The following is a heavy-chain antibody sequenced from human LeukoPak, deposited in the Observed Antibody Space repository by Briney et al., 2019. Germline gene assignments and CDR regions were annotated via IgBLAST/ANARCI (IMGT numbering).Heavy chain of an antibody. J-gene: IGHJ6*03. Sequence: AGGSLRLSCAASGFTFSSYSMNWVRQAPGKGVEWVSYISSSSRTIYYADSVKGRFTISRDNAKNSLYLQMNSLRAEDTAVYYCARVVKFYYYYMDVWGKGTTVTVSS. V-gene: IGHV3-48*01. CDR3: ARVVKFYYYYMDV. CDR2: ISSSSRTI. CDR1: GFTFSSYS.